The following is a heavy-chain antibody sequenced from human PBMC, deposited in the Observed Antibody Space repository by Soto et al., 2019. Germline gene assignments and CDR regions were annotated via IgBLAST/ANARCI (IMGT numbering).Heavy chain of an antibody. Sequence: QVQLVESGGGVVQPGRSLRLSCAASGFTFSSYAMHWVRQAPGKGLEWVAVISYDGSNKYYADSVKGRFTISRDNSKNTLDLQMNSLRAEDTAVYYCARVSSSWLGSYYYGMDVWGQGTTVTVSS. CDR3: ARVSSSWLGSYYYGMDV. D-gene: IGHD6-13*01. J-gene: IGHJ6*02. CDR2: ISYDGSNK. CDR1: GFTFSSYA. V-gene: IGHV3-30-3*01.